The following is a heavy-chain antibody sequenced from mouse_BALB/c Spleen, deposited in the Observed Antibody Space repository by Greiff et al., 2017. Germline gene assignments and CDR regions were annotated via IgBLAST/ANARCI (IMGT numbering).Heavy chain of an antibody. CDR3: ARSDYGYGPWFAY. V-gene: IGHV1-7*01. D-gene: IGHD2-2*01. CDR2: INPSTGYT. Sequence: VQLQQSGAELAKPGASVKMSCKASGYTFTSYWMHWVKQRPGQGLEWIGYINPSTGYTEYNQKFKDKATLTADKSSSTAYMQLSSLTSEDSAVYYCARSDYGYGPWFAYWGQGTLVTVSA. J-gene: IGHJ3*01. CDR1: GYTFTSYW.